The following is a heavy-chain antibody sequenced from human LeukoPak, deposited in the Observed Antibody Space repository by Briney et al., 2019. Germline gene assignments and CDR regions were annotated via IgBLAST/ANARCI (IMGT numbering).Heavy chain of an antibody. D-gene: IGHD2-21*01. CDR3: ARVDCGGDCYSSVGFDY. Sequence: ASVKVSCKASGYTFTSYDINWVRQATGQGLEWMGWTNPNSGNTGYAQKFQGRVTMTRNTSISTVYMELSSLRSEDTAVYYCARVDCGGDCYSSVGFDYWGQGTLVTVSS. V-gene: IGHV1-8*01. CDR2: TNPNSGNT. J-gene: IGHJ4*02. CDR1: GYTFTSYD.